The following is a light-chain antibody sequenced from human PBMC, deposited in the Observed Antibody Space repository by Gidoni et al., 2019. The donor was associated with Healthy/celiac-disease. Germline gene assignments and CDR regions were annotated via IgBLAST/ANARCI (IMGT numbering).Light chain of an antibody. V-gene: IGKV3-20*01. CDR2: CAS. CDR1: QSVSSSC. Sequence: SLSPGERATLSCRSSQSVSSSCLAWYQQKPGQAPRLLIYCASSRATGIPDRFSGSGSGTDFTLTISRLEPEDFAVYYCQQYGSSPLTFGGGTKVEIK. J-gene: IGKJ4*01. CDR3: QQYGSSPLT.